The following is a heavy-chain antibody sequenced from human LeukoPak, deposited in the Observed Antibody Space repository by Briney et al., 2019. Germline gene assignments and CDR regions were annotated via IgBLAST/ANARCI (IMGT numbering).Heavy chain of an antibody. Sequence: GASVKVSCTASGGTFSSYAISWVRQAPGQGLEWMGGIIPIFGTANYAQKFQGRVTITADESTSTAYMELSSLRSEDTAVYYCARDDYYGSGSYYKGAVTGWFDPWGQGTLVTVSS. J-gene: IGHJ5*02. CDR1: GGTFSSYA. CDR2: IIPIFGTA. CDR3: ARDDYYGSGSYYKGAVTGWFDP. D-gene: IGHD3-10*01. V-gene: IGHV1-69*13.